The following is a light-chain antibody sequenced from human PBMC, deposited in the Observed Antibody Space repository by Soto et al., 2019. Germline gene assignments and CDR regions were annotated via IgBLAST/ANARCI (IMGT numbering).Light chain of an antibody. Sequence: EIVLTQSPATLSVSPGETATLSCRASQNINNKLVWYQQRPGQAPRLLMSDAFARAPGIPARFSGSGSGAEFTLTISSLQSEDFSVYYCQQYESWYPFTSGQGKGLE. CDR1: QNINNK. J-gene: IGKJ5*01. V-gene: IGKV3-15*01. CDR3: QQYESWYPFT. CDR2: DAF.